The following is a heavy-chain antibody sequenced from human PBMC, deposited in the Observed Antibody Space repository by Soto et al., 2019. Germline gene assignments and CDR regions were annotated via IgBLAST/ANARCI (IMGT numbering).Heavy chain of an antibody. CDR1: GFTFSSYA. V-gene: IGHV3-23*01. J-gene: IGHJ6*03. D-gene: IGHD5-12*01. CDR3: AKKDGGGYDSWEYYYYYMEV. Sequence: EVQLLESGGGLVQPGGSLRLSCAASGFTFSSYAMSWVRQAPGKGLEWVSAISGSGGSTYYADSVKGRFTISRDNSKNTLYLQMNSLRAEDTAVYYCAKKDGGGYDSWEYYYYYMEVWGKGTTVTVSS. CDR2: ISGSGGST.